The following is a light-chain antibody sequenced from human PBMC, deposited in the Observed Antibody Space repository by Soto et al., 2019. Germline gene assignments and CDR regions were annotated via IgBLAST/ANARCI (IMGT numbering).Light chain of an antibody. J-gene: IGKJ4*01. V-gene: IGKV1D-16*01. CDR3: QEDNYCTFT. CDR2: AAS. CDR1: QGISTW. Sequence: DIQMTQSPSSLSASVGDRVTITCRASQGISTWLGRYKQKPGKAPKPLIYAASNLLSGVPSRFGGSESCTDFTLTISSLQTEDFAPYYCQEDNYCTFTLGGGTKVDIK.